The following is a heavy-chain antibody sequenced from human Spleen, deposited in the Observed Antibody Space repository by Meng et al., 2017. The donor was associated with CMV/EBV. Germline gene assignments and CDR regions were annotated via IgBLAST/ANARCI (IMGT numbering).Heavy chain of an antibody. CDR2: IIPVIGVP. Sequence: TFSSYAIKWVRQAPGEGLEWMGSIIPVIGVPTYAETFQGRVTLTADKSTSTAYMELSSLRSDDTAVYYCARGGGYDSSGYYYRWFDPWGQGTLVTVSS. V-gene: IGHV1-69*04. D-gene: IGHD3-22*01. J-gene: IGHJ5*02. CDR1: TFSSYA. CDR3: ARGGGYDSSGYYYRWFDP.